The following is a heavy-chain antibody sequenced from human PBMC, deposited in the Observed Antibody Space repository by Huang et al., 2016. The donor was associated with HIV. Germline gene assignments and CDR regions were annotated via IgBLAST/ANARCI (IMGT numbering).Heavy chain of an antibody. CDR3: ARGRGYCSGASCFLDS. J-gene: IGHJ4*02. CDR2: INHSGST. V-gene: IGHV4-34*01. D-gene: IGHD2-15*01. CDR1: GVSFSGYY. Sequence: QVQLQQWGAELLKPSETLSLTCAVYGVSFSGYYWNWIRQPPGKGLEWIGEINHSGSTNNNPSLMSRVTISVDTSNNQFSLKLSSVTAADTAVYYCARGRGYCSGASCFLDSWGQGTLVTVSS.